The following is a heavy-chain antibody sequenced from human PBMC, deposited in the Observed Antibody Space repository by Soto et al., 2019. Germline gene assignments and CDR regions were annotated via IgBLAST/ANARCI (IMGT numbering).Heavy chain of an antibody. D-gene: IGHD4-17*01. Sequence: QVQLQESGPGLVKPSQTLSLTCTVSGGSISSGGYYWSWIRQHPGKGLEWIGYIYYSGSTYYNPSLKRRVTISVDTSKNQFSLKLSSVTAADTAVYYCARDAVTTVNYYYGMDVWGQGTTVTVSS. CDR1: GGSISSGGYY. CDR3: ARDAVTTVNYYYGMDV. V-gene: IGHV4-31*03. J-gene: IGHJ6*02. CDR2: IYYSGST.